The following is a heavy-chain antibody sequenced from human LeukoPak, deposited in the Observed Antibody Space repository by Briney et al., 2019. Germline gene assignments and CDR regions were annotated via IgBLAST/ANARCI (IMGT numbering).Heavy chain of an antibody. V-gene: IGHV1-69*04. Sequence: ASVKVSCKASGGTFSSYAISWVRQAPGQGLEWMGRIIPILGIANYAQKFQGSVTITADKSTSTAYMELSSLRSEDTAVYYCARGPGGFWSGYYFIPAGDYWGQGTLVTVSS. D-gene: IGHD3-3*01. J-gene: IGHJ4*02. CDR1: GGTFSSYA. CDR3: ARGPGGFWSGYYFIPAGDY. CDR2: IIPILGIA.